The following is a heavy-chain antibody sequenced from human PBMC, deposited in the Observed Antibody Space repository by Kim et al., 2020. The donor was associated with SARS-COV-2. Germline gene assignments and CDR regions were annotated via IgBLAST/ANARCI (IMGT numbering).Heavy chain of an antibody. V-gene: IGHV3-11*06. J-gene: IGHJ3*02. Sequence: GRFTISRDNAKNSRYLQMNSLRAEDTAVYYCARDWSDCSGGSCYHDAFDIWGQGTMVTVSS. CDR3: ARDWSDCSGGSCYHDAFDI. D-gene: IGHD2-15*01.